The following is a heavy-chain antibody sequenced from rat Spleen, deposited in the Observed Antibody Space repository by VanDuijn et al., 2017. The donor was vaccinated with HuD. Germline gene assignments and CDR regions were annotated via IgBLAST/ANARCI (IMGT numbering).Heavy chain of an antibody. V-gene: IGHV5-31*01. CDR1: GFTFNNYW. Sequence: EVQLVESGGGLVQPGRSLKLSCAASGFTFNNYWMTWIRQAPGRGLEWVASITNASGRTYYSDFVKGRFTISRDTAQNTLYLQMDSLRSEDTATYYCARHGLTGSGWFAYWGQGTLVTVSS. CDR3: ARHGLTGSGWFAY. D-gene: IGHD5-1*01. CDR2: ITNASGRT. J-gene: IGHJ3*01.